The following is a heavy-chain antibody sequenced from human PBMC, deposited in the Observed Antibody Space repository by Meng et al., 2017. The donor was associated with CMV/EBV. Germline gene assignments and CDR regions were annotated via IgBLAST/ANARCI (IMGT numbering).Heavy chain of an antibody. V-gene: IGHV3-21*01. CDR2: ISRSSSYK. Sequence: GESLKISCAASGFTFSSYTMNWVRQAPGKGLEWVSSISRSSSYKYYADSVKGRFTISRDNAKNSLYLQINSLRAEDTAVYYCARDRDQYQLLGFDPWGQGTLVTVSS. D-gene: IGHD2-2*01. CDR3: ARDRDQYQLLGFDP. CDR1: GFTFSSYT. J-gene: IGHJ5*02.